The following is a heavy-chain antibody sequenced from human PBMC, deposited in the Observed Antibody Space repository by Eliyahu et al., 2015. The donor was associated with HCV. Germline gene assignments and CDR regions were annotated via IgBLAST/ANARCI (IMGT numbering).Heavy chain of an antibody. J-gene: IGHJ3*02. CDR3: ARDNAHYYDSRGYYSDAFDI. Sequence: QVQLQESGPGLVKPSETLSLXCXVSGGSISTYXWSWIRQPAGKGLEWIGRIYTSWTTNYNPSLNSRVTMSVDTSKNLLSLRLSSVTAADTAVYYCARDNAHYYDSRGYYSDAFDIWGQGTMVTVSS. CDR2: IYTSWTT. V-gene: IGHV4-4*07. D-gene: IGHD3-22*01. CDR1: GGSISTYX.